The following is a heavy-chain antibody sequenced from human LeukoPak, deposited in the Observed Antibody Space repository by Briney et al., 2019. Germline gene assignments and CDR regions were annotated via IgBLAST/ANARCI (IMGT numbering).Heavy chain of an antibody. CDR2: IDPSDSYT. J-gene: IGHJ4*02. CDR1: GYSFTSYW. Sequence: LGESLKISCKGSGYSFTSYWISWVRQMPGKGLEWMGRIDPSDSYTNYSPSFQGHVTISADKSISTAYLQWSSLKALDTAMYYCARDPPDYGDYGNYWGQGTLVTVSS. D-gene: IGHD4-17*01. V-gene: IGHV5-10-1*01. CDR3: ARDPPDYGDYGNY.